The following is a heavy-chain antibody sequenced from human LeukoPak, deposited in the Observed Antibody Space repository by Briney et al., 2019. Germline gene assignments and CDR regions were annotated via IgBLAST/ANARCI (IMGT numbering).Heavy chain of an antibody. V-gene: IGHV4-4*02. CDR3: ARGLWGYYDSSGHFDY. D-gene: IGHD3-22*01. Sequence: GSLRLSCAASGFTFTTVWMSWVRQAPGKGLEWIGYICHSGSTYYNPSLKSRVTISVDRSKNQFSLKLSSVTAADTAVYYCARGLWGYYDSSGHFDYWGQGTLVTVSS. CDR2: ICHSGST. CDR1: GFTFTTVW. J-gene: IGHJ4*02.